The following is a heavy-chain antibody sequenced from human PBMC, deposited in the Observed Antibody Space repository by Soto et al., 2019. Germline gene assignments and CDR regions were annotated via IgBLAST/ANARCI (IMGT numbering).Heavy chain of an antibody. CDR2: INHSGST. Sequence: SETLSLTCAVYGGSFSGYYWSWIRQPPGKGLEWIGEINHSGSTNYNPSLKSRVTISVDTSKNQFSLKLSSVTAADTAVYYCAKGNYYGSGSYHPPRYFDYWGQGTLVTVSS. J-gene: IGHJ4*02. D-gene: IGHD3-10*01. CDR3: AKGNYYGSGSYHPPRYFDY. CDR1: GGSFSGYY. V-gene: IGHV4-34*01.